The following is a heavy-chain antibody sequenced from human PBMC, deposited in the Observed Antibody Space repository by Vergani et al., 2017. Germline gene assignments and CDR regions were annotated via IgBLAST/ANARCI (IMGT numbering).Heavy chain of an antibody. J-gene: IGHJ4*02. CDR3: ARRSCLGGSFYKPLSDC. D-gene: IGHD2-15*01. Sequence: QVQLQESGPGLVKPSQTLSLTCTVSGGSINSHNYYWSWIRQPAGKGLEWIGRIHTSGSTNYNPSLKSRVTMSEDTSKNQFSLNLTSVAAADTAVYFCARRSCLGGSFYKPLSDCWGQGILVTVSS. CDR2: IHTSGST. V-gene: IGHV4-61*02. CDR1: GGSINSHNYY.